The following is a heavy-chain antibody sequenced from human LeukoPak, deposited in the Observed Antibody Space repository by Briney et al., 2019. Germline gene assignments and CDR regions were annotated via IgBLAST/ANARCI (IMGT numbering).Heavy chain of an antibody. CDR2: LSSSGSTI. Sequence: PGGSLRLSCAASGFTFSDYYMSWIRQAPGKGLEWVSYLSSSGSTIYYADSVKGRFTISRDNAKNSLYLQMNSLRAEDTAVYYCARVERESSSWFLTPFDPWGQGTLVTVSS. J-gene: IGHJ5*02. V-gene: IGHV3-11*01. D-gene: IGHD6-13*01. CDR1: GFTFSDYY. CDR3: ARVERESSSWFLTPFDP.